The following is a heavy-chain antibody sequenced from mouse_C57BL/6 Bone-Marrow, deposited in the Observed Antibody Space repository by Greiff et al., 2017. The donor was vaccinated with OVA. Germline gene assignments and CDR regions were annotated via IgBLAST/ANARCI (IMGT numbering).Heavy chain of an antibody. CDR1: GFTFSSYG. CDR3: ARHGGNSFAY. CDR2: ISSGGSYT. D-gene: IGHD2-1*01. Sequence: DVQLQESGGDLVKPGGSLKLSCAASGFTFSSYGMSWVRQTPDKRLEWVATISSGGSYTYYPDSVKGRFTISRDNAKNTLYLQMSSLKSEDTAMYYCARHGGNSFAYWGQGTLVTVSA. V-gene: IGHV5-6*01. J-gene: IGHJ3*01.